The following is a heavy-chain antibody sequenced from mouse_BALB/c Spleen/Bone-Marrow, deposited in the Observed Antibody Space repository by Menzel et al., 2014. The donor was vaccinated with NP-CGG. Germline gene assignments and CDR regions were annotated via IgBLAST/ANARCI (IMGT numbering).Heavy chain of an antibody. CDR2: INPDSSTI. D-gene: IGHD1-2*01. J-gene: IGHJ3*01. CDR3: AKNYYYGYVAY. Sequence: EVKVEESGGGLVQPGGSLKLSCAASGFDFXRYWMTWVRQAPGKGLEWIGEINPDSSTINYTPSLKDKLIISRDNAKNTLYLQMSKVRSEDTALYYCAKNYYYGYVAYWGQGTLVTVSA. CDR1: GFDFXRYW. V-gene: IGHV4-1*02.